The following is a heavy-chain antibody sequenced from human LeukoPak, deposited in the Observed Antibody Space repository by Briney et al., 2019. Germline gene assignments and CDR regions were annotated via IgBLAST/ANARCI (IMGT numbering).Heavy chain of an antibody. J-gene: IGHJ4*02. V-gene: IGHV3-15*01. CDR2: IQSKSDGGTT. CDR3: STHGEYGSGTYCDF. Sequence: GGSLRLSCEASGFRFNKAWMNWVRQAPGKGPEWVGRIQSKSDGGTTEYAAPVKGRFTISRDDSKNTLYLQMSSLKAEDTALYNCSTHGEYGSGTYCDFWGQGTLVTVSS. CDR1: GFRFNKAW. D-gene: IGHD3-10*01.